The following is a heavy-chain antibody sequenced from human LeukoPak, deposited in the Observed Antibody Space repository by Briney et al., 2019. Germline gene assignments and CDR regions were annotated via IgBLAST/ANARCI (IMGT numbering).Heavy chain of an antibody. CDR2: INPNSGGT. CDR3: ARAPHRSIAARLDY. V-gene: IGHV1-2*02. D-gene: IGHD6-6*01. Sequence: ASVKVSCKASGYTFTGYYMHWVRQAPGQGLEWMGWINPNSGGTNYARKFQGRVTMTRDTSISTAYMELSRLRSDDTAVYYCARAPHRSIAARLDYWGQGTLVTVSS. CDR1: GYTFTGYY. J-gene: IGHJ4*02.